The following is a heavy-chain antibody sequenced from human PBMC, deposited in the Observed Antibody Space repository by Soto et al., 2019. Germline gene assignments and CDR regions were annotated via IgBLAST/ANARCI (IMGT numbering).Heavy chain of an antibody. J-gene: IGHJ6*02. V-gene: IGHV4-31*03. CDR3: AREKTTVTTIIGRQDYDYYYGMDV. CDR2: IYYSGST. Sequence: QVQLQESGPGLVKPSQTLSLTCTVSGGSISSCGYYWSWIRQHPGKGLEWIGYIYYSGSTYYNPSLKSRVTISVDMSKNQFSLKLSSVTAADTAVYYCAREKTTVTTIIGRQDYDYYYGMDVWGQGTTVTVSS. D-gene: IGHD4-17*01. CDR1: GGSISSCGYY.